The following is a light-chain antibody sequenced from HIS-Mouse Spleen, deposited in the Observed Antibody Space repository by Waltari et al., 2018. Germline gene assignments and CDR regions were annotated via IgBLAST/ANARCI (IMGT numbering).Light chain of an antibody. CDR3: CSYAGSYTFV. CDR2: DVS. Sequence: QSALTQPRPVSGSPGQSVTISCTGTSSCVGGYHYVSWYQQHPGKAPKLMIYDVSKRPSGVPDRFSGSKSGNTASLTISGLQAEDEADYYCCSYAGSYTFVFGGGTKLTVL. J-gene: IGLJ2*01. V-gene: IGLV2-11*01. CDR1: SSCVGGYHY.